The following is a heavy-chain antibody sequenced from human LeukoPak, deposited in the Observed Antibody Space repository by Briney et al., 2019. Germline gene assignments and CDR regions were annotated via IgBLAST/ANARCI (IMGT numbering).Heavy chain of an antibody. CDR3: ARAGSYRLTATL. D-gene: IGHD2-21*02. CDR1: GGSISPYY. J-gene: IGHJ4*02. Sequence: SETLSLTCAVSGGSISPYYWMWLRQPPGKGLEWIGYISYSGSTSFNPSLKSRLAISLDTSTNQVSLKLSSVTAADTAVYYCARAGSYRLTATLWGQGTLVTVSS. V-gene: IGHV4-59*01. CDR2: ISYSGST.